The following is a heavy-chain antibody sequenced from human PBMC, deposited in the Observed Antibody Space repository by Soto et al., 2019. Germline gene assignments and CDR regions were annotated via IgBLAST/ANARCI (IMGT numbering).Heavy chain of an antibody. CDR2: ISPDGINK. Sequence: QVQLVESGGGVVQPGGSLRLSCAVSGFTFSDYGMHWVRQAPGKGLEWVAVISPDGINKYYPDSLRGRFTISRDNSKNTLNLQMSTPRGEDTAVYYCVNPSGWYPDYWGQGTHVTVSS. D-gene: IGHD6-19*01. CDR1: GFTFSDYG. V-gene: IGHV3-33*05. CDR3: VNPSGWYPDY. J-gene: IGHJ4*02.